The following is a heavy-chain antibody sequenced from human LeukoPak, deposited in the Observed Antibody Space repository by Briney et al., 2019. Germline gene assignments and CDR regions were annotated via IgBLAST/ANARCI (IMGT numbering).Heavy chain of an antibody. CDR2: ISSSSSYI. D-gene: IGHD2-2*01. J-gene: IGHJ6*03. Sequence: GRSLRLSCAASGFTFSSYSMNWVRQAPGKGLEWVSSISSSSSYIYYADSVKGRFTISRDNAKNTLYLQMNSLRAEDTAVYYCARVRSTYCSTSRCPNYSYYYYMDVWGKGTTVTISS. V-gene: IGHV3-21*01. CDR3: ARVRSTYCSTSRCPNYSYYYYMDV. CDR1: GFTFSSYS.